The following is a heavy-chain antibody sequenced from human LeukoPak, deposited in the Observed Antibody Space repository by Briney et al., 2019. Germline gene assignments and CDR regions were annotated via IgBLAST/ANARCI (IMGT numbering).Heavy chain of an antibody. CDR2: ISYDGSNK. J-gene: IGHJ6*02. V-gene: IGHV3-30*04. CDR3: ARDKEDGMDV. CDR1: GFTFSSYA. Sequence: PGGSLRLSCAASGFTFSSYAMSWVRQAPGKGLEWVAVISYDGSNKYYADSVKGRFTISRDNSKNTLYLQMNSLRAEDTAVYYCARDKEDGMDVWGQGTTVTVSS.